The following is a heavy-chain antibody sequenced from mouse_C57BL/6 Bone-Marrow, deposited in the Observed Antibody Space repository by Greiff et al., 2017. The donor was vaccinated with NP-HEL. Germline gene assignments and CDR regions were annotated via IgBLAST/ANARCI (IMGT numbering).Heavy chain of an antibody. Sequence: VQLQQSGAELVRPGASVKLSCTASGFNIKDDYMHWVKQRPEQGLEWIGWIDPENGDTEYASKFQGKATITADPSSNTAYLQLSSLTSEDTAVYYCTTSKKGVADYWGQGTTLTVSS. CDR2: IDPENGDT. V-gene: IGHV14-4*01. D-gene: IGHD1-1*01. J-gene: IGHJ2*01. CDR3: TTSKKGVADY. CDR1: GFNIKDDY.